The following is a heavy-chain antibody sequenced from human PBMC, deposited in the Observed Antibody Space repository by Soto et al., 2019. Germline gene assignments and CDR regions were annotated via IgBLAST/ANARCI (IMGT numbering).Heavy chain of an antibody. J-gene: IGHJ4*02. CDR1: GSTFNTYA. V-gene: IGHV1-69*19. Sequence: QVQLVQSGAEMKKPGSSVKVSCQSSGSTFNTYAMNWVRQAPGQGPEWMGDISPMFGAANYAPKFQGRVTTTADESTGTSYMQLISLTSEDTALHFCAREVQVHTPAFVYWGQGTLVTVSS. CDR2: ISPMFGAA. D-gene: IGHD3-10*01. CDR3: AREVQVHTPAFVY.